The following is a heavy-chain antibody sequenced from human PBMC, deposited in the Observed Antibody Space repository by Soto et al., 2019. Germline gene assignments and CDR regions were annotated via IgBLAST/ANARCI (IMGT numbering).Heavy chain of an antibody. CDR3: ARHSNYDFWSAYPDY. V-gene: IGHV5-51*01. J-gene: IGHJ4*02. D-gene: IGHD3-3*01. CDR1: GYSFTTYW. CDR2: IYPADSDT. Sequence: PGESLKISCKGSGYSFTTYWIGWVRQMPGKGLEWMGIIYPADSDTKYSPSFQGQVTMSADKSINTAYLQWSRLKASDTAMYYCARHSNYDFWSAYPDYWGQGALVTVSS.